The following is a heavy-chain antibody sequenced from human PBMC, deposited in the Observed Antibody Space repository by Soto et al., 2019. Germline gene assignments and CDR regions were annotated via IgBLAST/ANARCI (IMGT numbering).Heavy chain of an antibody. CDR1: GGSISSSSYY. CDR3: ARIIAAAPFFYYYYGMDV. V-gene: IGHV4-39*01. D-gene: IGHD6-13*01. J-gene: IGHJ6*02. Sequence: PSETLSLTCTVSGGSISSSSYYWGWIRQPPGKGLEWIGSIYYSGSTYYNPSLKSRVTISVDTSKNQFSLKLSSVTAADTAVYYCARIIAAAPFFYYYYGMDVWGQGTTVT. CDR2: IYYSGST.